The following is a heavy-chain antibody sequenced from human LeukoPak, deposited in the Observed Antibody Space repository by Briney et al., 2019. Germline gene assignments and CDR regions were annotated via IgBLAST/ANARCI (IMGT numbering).Heavy chain of an antibody. D-gene: IGHD3-3*01. CDR2: INHSGST. Sequence: SETLSLTCAVYGGSFSGYYWGWIRQPPGKGLEWIGEINHSGSTNYNPSLKSRVTISVDTSKNQFSLKLSSVTAADTAVYYCARGGDFWSGYYNPSYWGQGTLVTVSS. CDR1: GGSFSGYY. J-gene: IGHJ4*02. V-gene: IGHV4-34*01. CDR3: ARGGDFWSGYYNPSY.